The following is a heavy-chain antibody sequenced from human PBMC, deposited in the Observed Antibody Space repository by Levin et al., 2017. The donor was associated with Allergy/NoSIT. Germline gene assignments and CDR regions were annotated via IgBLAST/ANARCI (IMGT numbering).Heavy chain of an antibody. Sequence: GGSLRLSCEASGFIFSTYAMTWVRQAPGKGLEWVSEISASGGRTNYADSMKGRFIISRDNSKNTLFLQINSLTAEDTAVYYCAKKMVELSTIIPLDYWVQGTLVTVSS. J-gene: IGHJ4*02. CDR1: GFIFSTYA. CDR3: AKKMVELSTIIPLDY. V-gene: IGHV3-23*01. D-gene: IGHD5-24*01. CDR2: ISASGGRT.